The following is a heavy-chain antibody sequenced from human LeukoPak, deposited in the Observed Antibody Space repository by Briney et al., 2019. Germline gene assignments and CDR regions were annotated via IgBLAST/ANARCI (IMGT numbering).Heavy chain of an antibody. Sequence: SETLSLTCTVSGGSISSSSYYWGWIRQPPGKGLEWIGSIYYSGSTYYNPSLKSRVTMSVDTSKNQFSLKLSSVTAADTAVYYCARLGAYYGSGSYPSNYFDYWGQGTLVTVSS. J-gene: IGHJ4*02. V-gene: IGHV4-39*01. CDR1: GGSISSSSYY. D-gene: IGHD3-10*01. CDR2: IYYSGST. CDR3: ARLGAYYGSGSYPSNYFDY.